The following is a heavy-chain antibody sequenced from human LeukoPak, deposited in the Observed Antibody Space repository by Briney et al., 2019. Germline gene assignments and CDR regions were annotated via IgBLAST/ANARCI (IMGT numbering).Heavy chain of an antibody. CDR2: ISGSGGST. Sequence: AGGSLRLSCAASGFTFSSYGMSWVRQAPGKGLEWVSGISGSGGSTYYADSVKGRFTISRDNSKNTLYLQMNSLRAEDTAVYYCAKGPERDLTATHFDRWGQGTLVTVSS. D-gene: IGHD1-14*01. CDR1: GFTFSSYG. CDR3: AKGPERDLTATHFDR. V-gene: IGHV3-23*01. J-gene: IGHJ4*02.